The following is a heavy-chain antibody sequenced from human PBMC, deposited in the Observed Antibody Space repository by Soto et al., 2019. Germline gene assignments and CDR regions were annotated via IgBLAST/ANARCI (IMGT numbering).Heavy chain of an antibody. J-gene: IGHJ6*02. D-gene: IGHD3-10*01. CDR2: ISGSGGST. CDR3: ANTPFYYGSPGVNV. CDR1: GFTFSSYA. Sequence: GGSLRLSCAASGFTFSSYAMSWVRQAPGKGLEWVSAISGSGGSTYYADSVKGRFTISRDNSKNTLYLQMNSLRAEDTAVDYCANTPFYYGSPGVNVWGQGTTVTVSS. V-gene: IGHV3-23*01.